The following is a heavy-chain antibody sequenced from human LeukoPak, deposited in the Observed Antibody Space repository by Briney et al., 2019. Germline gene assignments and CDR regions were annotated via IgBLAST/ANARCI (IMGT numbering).Heavy chain of an antibody. D-gene: IGHD2-8*01. J-gene: IGHJ4*02. CDR1: GGSISTGSYY. Sequence: PSQTLSLTCTVSGGSISTGSYYWTWIRQPAGKGLQWIGSIYHSGSTYYNPSLKSRVTISVDTSKNQFSLKLSSVTAADTAVYYCARDIQTGYCTNGVCLTNDYWGQGTLVTVSS. V-gene: IGHV4-61*02. CDR2: IYHSGST. CDR3: ARDIQTGYCTNGVCLTNDY.